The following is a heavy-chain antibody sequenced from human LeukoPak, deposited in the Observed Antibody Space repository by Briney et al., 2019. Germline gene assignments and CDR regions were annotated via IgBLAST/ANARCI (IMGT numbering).Heavy chain of an antibody. CDR1: GFSFSSYS. V-gene: IGHV3-21*01. Sequence: GGSLRLSCAASGFSFSSYSMNWVRQAPGEGLEWVSSISSSGKYTYYIESVSGRFTISRDNAKNSLHLQMNSLSAEDTAVYYCTRAPGTGPLTVRWSGPFDIWGQGTMVTVFS. J-gene: IGHJ3*02. D-gene: IGHD3-3*01. CDR3: TRAPGTGPLTVRWSGPFDI. CDR2: ISSSGKYT.